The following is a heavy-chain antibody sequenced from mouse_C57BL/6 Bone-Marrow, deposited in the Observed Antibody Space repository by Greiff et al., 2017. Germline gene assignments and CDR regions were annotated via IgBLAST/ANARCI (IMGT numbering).Heavy chain of an antibody. V-gene: IGHV1-82*01. CDR3: ARLNGGFAY. D-gene: IGHD1-2*01. CDR2: IYPGDGDT. Sequence: VQLQQSGPELVKPGASVKISCKASGYAFSSSWMNWVKQRPGKGLEWIGRIYPGDGDTNYNGKFKGKATLTADKSSSTAYMQLSSLTSEDSAVYFCARLNGGFAYWGPGTLVTVSA. J-gene: IGHJ3*01. CDR1: GYAFSSSW.